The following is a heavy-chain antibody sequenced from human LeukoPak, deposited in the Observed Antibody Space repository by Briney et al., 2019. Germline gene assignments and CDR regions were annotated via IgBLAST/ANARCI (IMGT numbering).Heavy chain of an antibody. Sequence: GGSLRLSYAASGFTFSTYSMNWVRQAPGKGLEWVSSISSSSSYIYYADSVKGRFTISRDNAKNSLYLQMNSLRAEDTAVYYCAREENYGYYYYYYMDVWGKGTTVTVSS. CDR2: ISSSSSYI. CDR3: AREENYGYYYYYYMDV. V-gene: IGHV3-21*01. D-gene: IGHD1-7*01. J-gene: IGHJ6*03. CDR1: GFTFSTYS.